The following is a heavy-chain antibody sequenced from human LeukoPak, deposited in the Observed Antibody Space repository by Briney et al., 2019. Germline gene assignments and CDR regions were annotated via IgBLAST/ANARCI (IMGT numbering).Heavy chain of an antibody. CDR2: IYYSGST. CDR3: ARQSLVRTVGYYYGMDV. CDR1: GGSISSDY. D-gene: IGHD1-26*01. J-gene: IGHJ6*02. V-gene: IGHV4-59*08. Sequence: SETLSLTCTVSGGSISSDYWSWIRQRPGKGLEWIGYIYYSGSTNYNPSLKSRATISVDTSKKQFSLKLSSVTAADTAVYYCARQSLVRTVGYYYGMDVWGQGTTVTVSS.